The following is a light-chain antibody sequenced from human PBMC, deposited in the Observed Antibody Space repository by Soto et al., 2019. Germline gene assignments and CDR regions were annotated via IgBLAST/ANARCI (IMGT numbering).Light chain of an antibody. V-gene: IGKV3D-15*01. CDR1: QSVGSL. Sequence: ETVLTQSPATLSVSPGEGATLSCRADQSVGSLLAWYQQSPGRAPRLLIYGASTRATGIPARFSGSGSGTEFILTISSLQSEDFAVYYCQQYNNWPPLTFGQGTRLEIK. CDR3: QQYNNWPPLT. J-gene: IGKJ5*01. CDR2: GAS.